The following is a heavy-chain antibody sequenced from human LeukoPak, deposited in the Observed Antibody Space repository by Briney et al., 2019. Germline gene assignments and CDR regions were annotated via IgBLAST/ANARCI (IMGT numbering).Heavy chain of an antibody. D-gene: IGHD3-22*01. CDR1: GGSILSSSYY. Sequence: SETLSLTCTVSGGSILSSSYYWGWIRQPPGQGLEWIGSSYYTGSTHYNPSLKSRVTISVDTSKNQFSLKLSSVTAADTAVYYCARDRFDDSSGYYYHYYYYMDVWGKGTTVTVSS. J-gene: IGHJ6*03. V-gene: IGHV4-39*07. CDR3: ARDRFDDSSGYYYHYYYYMDV. CDR2: SYYTGST.